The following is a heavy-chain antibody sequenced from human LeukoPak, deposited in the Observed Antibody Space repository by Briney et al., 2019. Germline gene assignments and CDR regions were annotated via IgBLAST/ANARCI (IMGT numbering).Heavy chain of an antibody. Sequence: GGSLRLSRAASGFIFSDYYMTWVRLTPGTGLEWISYIAPSSNYINYAASVKGRFTVSRDNSRNSVYLQMNSLRAEDTAVYYCSRDPRLMDFWGQGTPVTVSS. V-gene: IGHV3-11*05. CDR3: SRDPRLMDF. J-gene: IGHJ4*02. D-gene: IGHD2-8*01. CDR1: GFIFSDYY. CDR2: IAPSSNYI.